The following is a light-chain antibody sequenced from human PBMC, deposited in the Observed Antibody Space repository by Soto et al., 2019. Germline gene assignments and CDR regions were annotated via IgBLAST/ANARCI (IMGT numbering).Light chain of an antibody. Sequence: DIQMTQSPSSLSPSVGDRVTITCRESQGISNYLAWYQQKPGKVPKLLIYAASTLQSGVPSRFSGSESGTEFALTISSLQAEDVGTYVCQKYKSSPYTFGQGTKLEIK. CDR2: AAS. CDR1: QGISNY. J-gene: IGKJ2*01. V-gene: IGKV1-27*01. CDR3: QKYKSSPYT.